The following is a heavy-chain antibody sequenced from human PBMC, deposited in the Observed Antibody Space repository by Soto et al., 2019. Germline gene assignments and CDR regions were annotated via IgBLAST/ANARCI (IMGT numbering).Heavy chain of an antibody. Sequence: VASVKVSCKASGYTFTSYDINWVRQATGQGLEWMGWMNPNSGNTGYAQKFQGRVTMTRNTSISTAYMELSSLRSEDTALYYCSRGAVTHGDYYGMDVRGQGTTVTVSS. J-gene: IGHJ6*02. CDR1: GYTFTSYD. V-gene: IGHV1-8*01. CDR2: MNPNSGNT. D-gene: IGHD2-21*02. CDR3: SRGAVTHGDYYGMDV.